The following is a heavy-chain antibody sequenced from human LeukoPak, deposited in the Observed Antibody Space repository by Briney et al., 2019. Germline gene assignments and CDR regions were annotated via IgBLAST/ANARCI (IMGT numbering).Heavy chain of an antibody. V-gene: IGHV2-26*01. J-gene: IGHJ6*03. D-gene: IGHD3-9*01. CDR3: ARIPLRYFDWFSPGYYMDV. CDR1: GFSLSNARMG. CDR2: IFSNDEK. Sequence: ESGPVLVKPTETLTLTCTVSGFSLSNARMGVSWIRQPPGKALEWLAHIFSNDEKSYSTSLKSRLTISKDTSKSQVVLTMTNMDPVDTATYYRARIPLRYFDWFSPGYYMDVWGKGTTVTVSS.